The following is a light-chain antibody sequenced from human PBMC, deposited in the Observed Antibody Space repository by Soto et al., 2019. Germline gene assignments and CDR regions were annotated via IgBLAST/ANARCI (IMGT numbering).Light chain of an antibody. CDR1: QSVSSY. CDR2: DAS. Sequence: EIVLTQSPATLSLSPGERATLSCRASQSVSSYLAWYQQKPGQAPRLLIYDASNRATGIPARFSGSGSGTDFTLTISSLEPEDFALYHCHQRSNWLTWTFGQGTNVDIK. J-gene: IGKJ1*01. V-gene: IGKV3-11*01. CDR3: HQRSNWLTWT.